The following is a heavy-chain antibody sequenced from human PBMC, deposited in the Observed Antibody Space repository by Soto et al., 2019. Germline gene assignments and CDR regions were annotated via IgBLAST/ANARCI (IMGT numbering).Heavy chain of an antibody. CDR1: GFTFGGYA. J-gene: IGHJ4*02. CDR3: TRGMYSAYETSPLFFDY. Sequence: PGGSLRLSCTTSGFTFGGYAMSWFRQAPGKGLEWVGFIRGKAYGGTTEYAASVKDRFTISRDDPKSIAYLQMNSLKTEDTAVYFCTRGMYSAYETSPLFFDYWGQGTLVTAPQ. CDR2: IRGKAYGGTT. V-gene: IGHV3-49*03. D-gene: IGHD5-12*01.